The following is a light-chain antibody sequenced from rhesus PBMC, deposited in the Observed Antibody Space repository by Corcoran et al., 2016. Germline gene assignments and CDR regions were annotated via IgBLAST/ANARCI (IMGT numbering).Light chain of an antibody. CDR3: QQYSSSPPT. V-gene: IGKV1-22*01. J-gene: IGKJ4*01. CDR1: QSISSW. Sequence: DIQMTQSPSSLSASVGDTVTITCRASQSISSWLAWYQQKPGKAPKLLIYKASRLQSGGPSRFSGSGSGTDFTLTISGLQAGDFATYYCQQYSSSPPTFGGGTKVEL. CDR2: KAS.